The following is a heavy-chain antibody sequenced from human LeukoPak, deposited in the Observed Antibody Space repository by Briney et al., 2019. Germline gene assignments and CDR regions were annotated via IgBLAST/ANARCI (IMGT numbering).Heavy chain of an antibody. CDR3: ARLSRIGSGYYCDY. J-gene: IGHJ4*02. Sequence: MTSETLSLTCTVSGGSISSYYWSWIRQPPGKELEWIGYIHYSGSTNYNPSLKSRVSISVDTSQNQSSLKLRSATAEDTAVYYCARLSRIGSGYYCDYWGQGTLVTVSS. CDR2: IHYSGST. V-gene: IGHV4-59*08. CDR1: GGSISSYY. D-gene: IGHD3-3*01.